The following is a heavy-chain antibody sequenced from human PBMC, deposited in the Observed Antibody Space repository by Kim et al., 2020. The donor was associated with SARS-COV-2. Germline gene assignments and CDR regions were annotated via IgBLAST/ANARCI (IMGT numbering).Heavy chain of an antibody. CDR2: ISWNSGSI. J-gene: IGHJ6*02. CDR3: ASLSGGEKNYYYGMDV. Sequence: GGSLRLSCAASGFTFDDYAMHWVRQAPGKGLERVSGISWNSGSIGYADSVKGRFTISRDNAKNSLYLQMNSLRAEDTALYYCASLSGGEKNYYYGMDVWGQGTTVTVSS. D-gene: IGHD2-15*01. CDR1: GFTFDDYA. V-gene: IGHV3-9*01.